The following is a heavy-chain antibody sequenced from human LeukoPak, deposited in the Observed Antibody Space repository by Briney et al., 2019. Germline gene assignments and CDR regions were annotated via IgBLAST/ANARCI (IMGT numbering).Heavy chain of an antibody. J-gene: IGHJ4*02. CDR3: AKDIGNHWNFDY. CDR2: ISWNSGSI. Sequence: PGRSLRLSCAASGFTFDDYAMHWVRQAPGKGLEWVSGISWNSGSIGYADSVKGRFTISRDNAKNSLYLQMNSLRAEDTALYYCAKDIGNHWNFDYWGQGTLVTVSS. CDR1: GFTFDDYA. V-gene: IGHV3-9*01. D-gene: IGHD1-14*01.